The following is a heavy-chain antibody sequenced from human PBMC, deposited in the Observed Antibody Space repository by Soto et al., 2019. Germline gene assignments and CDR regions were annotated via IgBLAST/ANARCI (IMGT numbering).Heavy chain of an antibody. V-gene: IGHV3-9*01. Sequence: DVQLVESGGGLVQPGRSLRLTCAGSGITFTDSAIHWVRQAPGKGLEWVSGISWDGDFIEFAESVKGRLILSRDKAKNSLHLQISSLRPEDTALYFCALGTRSSFYSLKHWGRGALVTVSS. CDR2: ISWDGDFI. D-gene: IGHD6-6*01. CDR3: ALGTRSSFYSLKH. CDR1: GITFTDSA. J-gene: IGHJ4*02.